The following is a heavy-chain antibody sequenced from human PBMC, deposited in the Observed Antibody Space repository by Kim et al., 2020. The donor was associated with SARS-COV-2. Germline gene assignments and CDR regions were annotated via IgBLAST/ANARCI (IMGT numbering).Heavy chain of an antibody. Sequence: SETLSLTCTVSGGSVSSYYWNWIRQPAGKGLEWIGRINTSGTTKYNPSLTSRVTMSRDTSKNQFSLKLRFVTAADTAVYYCARGLGTTAFEIGGQGTMVTVSS. V-gene: IGHV4-4*07. CDR2: INTSGTT. CDR1: GGSVSSYY. D-gene: IGHD1-7*01. J-gene: IGHJ3*02. CDR3: ARGLGTTAFEI.